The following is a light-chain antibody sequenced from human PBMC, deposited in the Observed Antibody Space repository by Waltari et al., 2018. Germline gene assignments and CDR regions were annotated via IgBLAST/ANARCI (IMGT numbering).Light chain of an antibody. V-gene: IGLV1-44*01. CDR3: AAWDDSLYGRV. CDR1: SSNIAVNT. J-gene: IGLJ2*01. CDR2: GNN. Sequence: QSVLTQPPSASGTPGQTVSISCSGGSSNIAVNTVNWYQQLPGLAPKLLVNGNNQRPSGVPDRLSGSKSGTSASLAIRGLQSEDEADYYCAAWDDSLYGRVFGGGTKLTVL.